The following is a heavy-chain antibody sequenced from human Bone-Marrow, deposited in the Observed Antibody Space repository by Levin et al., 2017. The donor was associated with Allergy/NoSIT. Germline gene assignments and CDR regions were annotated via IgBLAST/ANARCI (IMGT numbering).Heavy chain of an antibody. D-gene: IGHD3-3*01. J-gene: IGHJ6*02. CDR2: IRRKAHGWTT. V-gene: IGHV3-49*04. CDR3: TRWDDDFWSGFSYGMDL. Sequence: GGSLRLSCTGSGFTFADYAMNWVRQAPGKGLEWVGFIRRKAHGWTTEYAASVRGRITISRDDSKNIAYLQMNSLKTEDTAVFYCTRWDDDFWSGFSYGMDLWGQGTTVTVSS. CDR1: GFTFADYA.